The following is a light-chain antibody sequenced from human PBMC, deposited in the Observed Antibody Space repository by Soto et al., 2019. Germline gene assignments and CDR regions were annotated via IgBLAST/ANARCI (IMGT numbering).Light chain of an antibody. J-gene: IGKJ4*01. CDR3: QQDKYFPLS. CDR2: GAS. CDR1: QGINNW. V-gene: IGKV1-12*01. Sequence: DVQMTQSPSSVSASVGDRVTITCRASQGINNWLAWYQQKPGKAPNLLIHGASSLQSGVPSSFSGSGSGTDFTPTNSSLQPEDFPTYYYQQDKYFPLSFGRGPQVEIK.